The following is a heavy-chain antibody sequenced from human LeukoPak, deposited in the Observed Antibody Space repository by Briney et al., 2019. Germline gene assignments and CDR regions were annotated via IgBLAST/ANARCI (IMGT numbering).Heavy chain of an antibody. CDR2: IYSGGST. D-gene: IGHD4-17*01. CDR1: GFTVSSNY. Sequence: GGSLRLSCAASGFTVSSNYMSWVRQAPGKGLEWVSVIYSGGSTYYADSVKGRFTISRDNSKNTLYLQMDSLRAEDTAVYYCARDEYGDYYFDYWGQGTLVTVSS. J-gene: IGHJ4*02. V-gene: IGHV3-66*02. CDR3: ARDEYGDYYFDY.